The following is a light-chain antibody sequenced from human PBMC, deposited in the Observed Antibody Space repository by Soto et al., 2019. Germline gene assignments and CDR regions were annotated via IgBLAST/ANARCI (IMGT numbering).Light chain of an antibody. CDR2: DVS. CDR1: SSDVGGYNY. CDR3: CSYTTSNTRQIV. V-gene: IGLV2-14*01. Sequence: HSVLTQAASGTGSPGQSITISCTRNSSDVGGYNYVSWYQQHPGKAPKFMIYDVSNRPSGVSNRFSGSKSGNTASLTISGLQAEDEADYYCCSYTTSNTRQIVFGTGTKVTVL. J-gene: IGLJ1*01.